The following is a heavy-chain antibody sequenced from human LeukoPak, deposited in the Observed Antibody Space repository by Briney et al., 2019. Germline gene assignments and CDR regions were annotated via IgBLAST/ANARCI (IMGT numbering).Heavy chain of an antibody. J-gene: IGHJ4*02. CDR3: ARDRSSGYSPYFDY. V-gene: IGHV4-59*01. Sequence: SETLSLTCTVSGGSFSSYYWSWIRQPPGKGLEWMGYIYYSGSTNYNPSLKSRVTISVDTSKNQFSLKLSSVTAADTAVYYCARDRSSGYSPYFDYWGQGTLVTVSS. D-gene: IGHD3-22*01. CDR1: GGSFSSYY. CDR2: IYYSGST.